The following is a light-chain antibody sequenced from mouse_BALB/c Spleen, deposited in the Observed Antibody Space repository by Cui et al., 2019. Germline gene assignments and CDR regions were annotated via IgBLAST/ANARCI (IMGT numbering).Light chain of an antibody. CDR2: TTS. CDR3: HQYHRSPFT. CDR1: SSVSSSY. J-gene: IGKJ4*01. Sequence: QIVLTQSPATMSASLGERVTMTFTASSSVSSSYLHWYQQKPGSFPKLWIYTTSNLASGVPARFSGSGSGTSYSLTISSMEAEDAATYYCHQYHRSPFTFGSGTKLEIK. V-gene: IGKV4-74*01.